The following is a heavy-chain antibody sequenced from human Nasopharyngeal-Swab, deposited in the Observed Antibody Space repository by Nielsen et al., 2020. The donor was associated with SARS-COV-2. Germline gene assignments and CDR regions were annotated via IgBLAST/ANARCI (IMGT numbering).Heavy chain of an antibody. CDR1: GFSFSSYG. Sequence: GESLKISCEASGFSFSSYGMHWVRQAPGKGLEWVTVISSDGSNKYYADSVKGRFTISRDNSKNTLYLLISSLRAEDTAVYYCAKDYYDTLAGYYGPDFWGQGTLVTVSS. J-gene: IGHJ4*02. CDR2: ISSDGSNK. D-gene: IGHD3-9*01. CDR3: AKDYYDTLAGYYGPDF. V-gene: IGHV3-30*18.